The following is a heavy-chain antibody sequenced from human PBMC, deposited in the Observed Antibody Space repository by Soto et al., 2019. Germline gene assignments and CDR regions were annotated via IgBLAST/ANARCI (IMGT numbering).Heavy chain of an antibody. CDR1: GCTFSSYA. CDR2: ISGSGGTT. V-gene: IGHV3-23*01. Sequence: EVQLLESGGGLVQPGGSLRLSCTGSGCTFSSYAMNWVRQAPGKGLECVSTISGSGGTTYYADSVKGRFTISRDNSKNTLYLQMSSLRAEDTAVYYCAKNGRAAAMYNWFDPWGQGTLVTVSS. J-gene: IGHJ5*02. D-gene: IGHD6-13*01. CDR3: AKNGRAAAMYNWFDP.